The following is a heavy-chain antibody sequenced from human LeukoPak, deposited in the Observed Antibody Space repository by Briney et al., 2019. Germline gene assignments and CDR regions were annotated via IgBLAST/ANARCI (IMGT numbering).Heavy chain of an antibody. CDR1: GFTFSSYW. D-gene: IGHD4-23*01. CDR2: INSDGSTT. CDR3: ASSSPTVVSDTYYYYAMDV. Sequence: PGGSLRLSCAASGFTFSSYWMHWVRQAPGKGLVWVSRINSDGSTTSYADSVKGRFTISRDNAKNTLYLQMNSLRAEDTAVYYCASSSPTVVSDTYYYYAMDVWGQGITVTVSS. V-gene: IGHV3-74*01. J-gene: IGHJ6*02.